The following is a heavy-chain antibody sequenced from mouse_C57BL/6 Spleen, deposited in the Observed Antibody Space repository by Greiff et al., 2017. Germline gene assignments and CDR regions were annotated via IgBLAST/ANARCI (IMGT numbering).Heavy chain of an antibody. V-gene: IGHV1-26*01. CDR3: ARRELRVGARAMDY. D-gene: IGHD1-1*01. CDR2: INPNNGGT. Sequence: EVQLQQSGPELVKPGASVKISCKASGYTFTDYYMNWVKQSHGKSLEWIGDINPNNGGTSYNQKFKGKATLTVDKSSSTAYMELRSLTSEDSAVYYCARRELRVGARAMDYWGQGTSVTVSS. CDR1: GYTFTDYY. J-gene: IGHJ4*01.